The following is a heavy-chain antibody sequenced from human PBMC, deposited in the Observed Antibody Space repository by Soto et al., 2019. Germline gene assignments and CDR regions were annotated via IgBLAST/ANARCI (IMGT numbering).Heavy chain of an antibody. J-gene: IGHJ6*02. CDR1: GFNVSTNY. CDR3: ARDLGIAVAGTQYYYYGMDV. D-gene: IGHD6-19*01. Sequence: GGSLRLSCAASGFNVSTNYMNWVRRAPGKGLEWVSVIYSGGDTYYADSVKGRFTISRDNAKNSLYLQMNSLRAEDTAVYYCARDLGIAVAGTQYYYYGMDVWGQGTTVTVSS. CDR2: IYSGGDT. V-gene: IGHV3-53*01.